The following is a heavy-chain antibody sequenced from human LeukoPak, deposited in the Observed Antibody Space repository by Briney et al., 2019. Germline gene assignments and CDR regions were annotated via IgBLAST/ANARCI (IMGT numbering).Heavy chain of an antibody. CDR3: ARSWDRLLYYDSSGPLYFDY. CDR1: GGSISSSSYY. Sequence: SETLSLTCTVSGGSISSSSYYWGWIRQPPGKGLEWIGSIYYSGSTYYNPSLKSRVTISVDTSKNQFSLKLSSVTAADTAVYYCARSWDRLLYYDSSGPLYFDYWGQGTLVTVSS. D-gene: IGHD3-22*01. J-gene: IGHJ4*02. V-gene: IGHV4-39*07. CDR2: IYYSGST.